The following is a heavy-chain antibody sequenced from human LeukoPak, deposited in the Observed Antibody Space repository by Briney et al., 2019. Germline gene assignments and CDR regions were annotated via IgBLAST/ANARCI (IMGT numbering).Heavy chain of an antibody. CDR1: GFTFSSYS. D-gene: IGHD6-19*01. CDR3: ARRASSGWYQGDAFDI. CDR2: ISSSSSTI. Sequence: GGSLRLSCAASGFTFSSYSMNWVRQAPGKGLEWVSYISSSSSTIYYADSVKGRFTISRDNAKNSLYLQMNSLRAEDTAVYYCARRASSGWYQGDAFDIWGQGTMVTVSS. J-gene: IGHJ3*02. V-gene: IGHV3-48*01.